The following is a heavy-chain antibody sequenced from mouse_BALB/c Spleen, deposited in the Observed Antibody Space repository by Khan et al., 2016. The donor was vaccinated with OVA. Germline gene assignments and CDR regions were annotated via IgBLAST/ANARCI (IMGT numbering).Heavy chain of an antibody. CDR1: GYTFTSYW. D-gene: IGHD1-1*01. V-gene: IGHV1-7*01. CDR3: TNHGSSSAWFTY. CDR2: INPSTDYT. J-gene: IGHJ3*01. Sequence: VQLQESGAELAKPGASVKMSCKASGYTFTSYWLHWVKQRPGQGLEWIGYINPSTDYTEYNQTFKDKATLTADKSSSTAYMQLTSLTSEDSAVYYCTNHGSSSAWFTYWGQGTLVTVAA.